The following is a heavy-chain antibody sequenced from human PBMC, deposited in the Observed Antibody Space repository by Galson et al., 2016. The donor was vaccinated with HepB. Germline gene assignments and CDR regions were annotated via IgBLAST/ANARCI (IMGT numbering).Heavy chain of an antibody. V-gene: IGHV3-23*01. CDR3: AKDHDSSGWPTFDC. CDR2: IRDSGDPT. D-gene: IGHD3-22*01. J-gene: IGHJ4*02. CDR1: GFTFRSYT. Sequence: SLRLSCAASGFTFRSYTMSWVRQAPGKGLEWVLAIRDSGDPTYYADSVKGRFTISRDNSKNALYLQMNSLRAEDTAVYYCAKDHDSSGWPTFDCWGQGTLVTVSS.